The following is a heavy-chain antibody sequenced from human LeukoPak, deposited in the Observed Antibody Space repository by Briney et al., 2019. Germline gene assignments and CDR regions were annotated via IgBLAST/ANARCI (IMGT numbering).Heavy chain of an antibody. CDR1: GGSISSYY. J-gene: IGHJ4*02. Sequence: SETLSLTCTVSGGSISSYYWSWIRQPPGKGLEWIGYIYYSGSTNYNPSLKSRVTISVDTSKNQFSLKLSSVTAADTAVYYCARGGYDSSGPENYWGQGTLVTVSS. V-gene: IGHV4-59*01. D-gene: IGHD3-22*01. CDR2: IYYSGST. CDR3: ARGGYDSSGPENY.